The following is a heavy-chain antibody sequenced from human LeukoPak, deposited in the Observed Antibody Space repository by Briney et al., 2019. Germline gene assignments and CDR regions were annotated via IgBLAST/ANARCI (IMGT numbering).Heavy chain of an antibody. D-gene: IGHD3-22*01. V-gene: IGHV3-9*01. J-gene: IGHJ1*01. CDR1: GFTFSNYW. CDR2: ISWNSGSI. CDR3: ATTTLTYYYDSSGYSCAEYFQY. Sequence: GGSLRLSCAASGFTFSNYWMHWVRQAPGRGLEWVSGISWNSGSIGYADSVKGRFTISRDNAKNSLYLQMNSLRAEDTAFYYCATTTLTYYYDSSGYSCAEYFQYWGQGTLVTVSS.